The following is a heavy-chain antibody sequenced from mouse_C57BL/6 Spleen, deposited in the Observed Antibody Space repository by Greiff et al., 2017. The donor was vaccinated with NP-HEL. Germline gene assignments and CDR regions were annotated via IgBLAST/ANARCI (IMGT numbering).Heavy chain of an antibody. D-gene: IGHD2-5*01. CDR2: INPSSGYT. V-gene: IGHV1-7*01. CDR1: GYTFTSYW. J-gene: IGHJ4*01. CDR3: ARSKLSNYGAMDY. Sequence: VQLQQSGAELAKPGASVKLSCKASGYTFTSYWMHWVKQRPGQGLEWIGYINPSSGYTTYNQKFKDKATLTADKSSSTAYMQLSSLTYEDSAVYYGARSKLSNYGAMDYWGQGTSVTVSS.